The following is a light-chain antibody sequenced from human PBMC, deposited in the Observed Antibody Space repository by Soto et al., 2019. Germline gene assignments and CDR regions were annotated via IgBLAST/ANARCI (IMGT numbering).Light chain of an antibody. CDR2: DAS. Sequence: EIVLTQSPATLYLSPGERATLSCRASQSVSSYLAWYQQKPGQAPRRHIYDASNRATGIPARFSGSGSGTDFPLTISSLEPEDFAVYYCQQRRNWPTFGHWTRLESK. V-gene: IGKV3-11*01. CDR3: QQRRNWPT. CDR1: QSVSSY. J-gene: IGKJ5*01.